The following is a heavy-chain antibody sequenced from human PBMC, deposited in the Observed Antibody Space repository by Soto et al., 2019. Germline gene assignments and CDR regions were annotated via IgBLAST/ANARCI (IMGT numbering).Heavy chain of an antibody. CDR1: GYTFITYA. CDR3: TRVHYISGLEAGMDV. D-gene: IGHD6-19*01. J-gene: IGHJ6*02. Sequence: QVQLVQSGAEVKKPGASVKISCKTSGYTFITYAMHWVRQAPGQRLEWMGGINAGNGNTKNSQKFQGRVTITRDTSXXTAYMELSSLRSEDTAVYYCTRVHYISGLEAGMDVWGQGTTVTVSS. V-gene: IGHV1-3*01. CDR2: INAGNGNT.